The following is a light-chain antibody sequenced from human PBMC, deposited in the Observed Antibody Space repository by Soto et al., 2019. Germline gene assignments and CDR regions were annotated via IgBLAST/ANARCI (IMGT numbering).Light chain of an antibody. CDR1: QSVSSN. V-gene: IGKV3-15*01. Sequence: EIVMTQSPDTLSLSHGERATLSCRASQSVSSNLAWYQQKPGQAPRLLIYGASTRTTGIPARFSGSGSGTEFILTISSLQSEDFAVYYCQQYNNWPPWTFGQGTKVDIK. J-gene: IGKJ1*01. CDR3: QQYNNWPPWT. CDR2: GAS.